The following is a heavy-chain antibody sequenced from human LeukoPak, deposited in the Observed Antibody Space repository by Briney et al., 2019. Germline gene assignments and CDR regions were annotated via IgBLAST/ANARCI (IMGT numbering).Heavy chain of an antibody. CDR2: INPNSGGT. Sequence: ASVKVSCKASGYTFTGYYMHWVRQAPGRGLEWMGWINPNSGGTNYAQKFQGRVTMTRDTSISTAYMELSRLRSDDTAVYYCAREGDVDTAIVYYFDYWGQGTLVTVSS. V-gene: IGHV1-2*02. CDR1: GYTFTGYY. D-gene: IGHD5-18*01. CDR3: AREGDVDTAIVYYFDY. J-gene: IGHJ4*02.